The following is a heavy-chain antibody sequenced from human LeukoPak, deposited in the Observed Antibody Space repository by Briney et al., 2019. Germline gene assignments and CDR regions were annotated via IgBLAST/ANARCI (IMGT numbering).Heavy chain of an antibody. D-gene: IGHD6-13*01. CDR3: ARVIAAAGTLGPPDAFDI. J-gene: IGHJ3*02. V-gene: IGHV4-30-4*01. CDR1: GGSISSGDYY. CDR2: IYYSGST. Sequence: SQTLSLTCTVSGGSISSGDYYWSWIRQPPGKGLEWIGYIYYSGSTYYNPSLKSRVTISVDTSKNQFSLKLSSVTAADTAVYYCARVIAAAGTLGPPDAFDIWGQGTMVTVSS.